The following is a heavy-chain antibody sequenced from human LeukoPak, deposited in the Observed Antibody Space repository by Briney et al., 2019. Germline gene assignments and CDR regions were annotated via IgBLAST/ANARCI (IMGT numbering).Heavy chain of an antibody. Sequence: SETLSLTCAVYGGSFSGYYWSWIRQPPGKGLEWIGEINHSGSTNYNPSLKSRVTISVDTSKNQFSLKLSSVTAADTAVYYCASLMPLYCGGDCYSSYFDYWGQGTLVTVSS. CDR3: ASLMPLYCGGDCYSSYFDY. D-gene: IGHD2-21*02. J-gene: IGHJ4*02. CDR2: INHSGST. CDR1: GGSFSGYY. V-gene: IGHV4-34*01.